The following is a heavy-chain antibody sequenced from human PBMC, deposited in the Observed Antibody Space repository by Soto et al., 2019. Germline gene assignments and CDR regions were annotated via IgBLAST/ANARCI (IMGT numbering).Heavy chain of an antibody. J-gene: IGHJ5*02. CDR2: IYYSGST. V-gene: IGHV4-39*01. CDR3: ARQAAADPVRNWFDP. CDR1: GGSISSSSYY. D-gene: IGHD6-13*01. Sequence: SETLSLTCTVSGGSISSSSYYWGWIRQPPGKGLEWIGSIYYSGSTYYNPSLKSRVTISVDTSKNQFSLKLSSVTAADTAVYYCARQAAADPVRNWFDPWGQGTLVTVSS.